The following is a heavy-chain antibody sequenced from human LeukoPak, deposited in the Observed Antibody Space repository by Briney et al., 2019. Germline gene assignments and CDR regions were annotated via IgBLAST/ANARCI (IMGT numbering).Heavy chain of an antibody. Sequence: HPGGSLRLSCAASGFTFSSYAMHWVRQAPGKGLEWVAVISYDGSNKYYADSVKGRFTISRDNSKNTLYLQMNSLRAEDTAVYYCARDRQYNWNDVPHYFDYWGQGTLVTVSS. CDR2: ISYDGSNK. J-gene: IGHJ4*02. D-gene: IGHD1-20*01. CDR3: ARDRQYNWNDVPHYFDY. V-gene: IGHV3-30-3*01. CDR1: GFTFSSYA.